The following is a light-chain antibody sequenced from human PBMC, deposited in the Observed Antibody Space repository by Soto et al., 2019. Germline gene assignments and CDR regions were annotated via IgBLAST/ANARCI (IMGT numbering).Light chain of an antibody. V-gene: IGKV1-39*01. Sequence: DIQMTQSPSSLSASVGDRVTIACRASQSITNYLNWYQHKPGKAPKLLIYATSTLQSGVPSRFRGSGSGTDVTLTISSLQPEDFAIYYCQQSYRTPFAFGPGTKVDIK. J-gene: IGKJ3*01. CDR2: ATS. CDR1: QSITNY. CDR3: QQSYRTPFA.